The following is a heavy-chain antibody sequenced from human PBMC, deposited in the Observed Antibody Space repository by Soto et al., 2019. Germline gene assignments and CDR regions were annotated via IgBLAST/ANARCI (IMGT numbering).Heavy chain of an antibody. CDR1: GFTVSTNY. Sequence: EVQLVESGGGLVQPGGSLRLSCAASGFTVSTNYMNWVRQAPGKGLEWVSVIYTGGTTYYADSVRGTFTISRDNSKNTLYLQTNSLRVEDTAVYYCARSWAVTTPYYFYGMDVWGQGPTVTVSS. CDR2: IYTGGTT. CDR3: ARSWAVTTPYYFYGMDV. J-gene: IGHJ6*02. D-gene: IGHD4-17*01. V-gene: IGHV3-66*01.